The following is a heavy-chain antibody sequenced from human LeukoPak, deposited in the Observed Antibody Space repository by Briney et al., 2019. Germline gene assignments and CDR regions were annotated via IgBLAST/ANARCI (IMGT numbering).Heavy chain of an antibody. CDR3: SRENGAFSPFGY. V-gene: IGHV4-4*02. J-gene: IGHJ4*02. Sequence: SETLSLTCGVSGGSITSTNWWRWVRQPPGQGLEWIGEVSLSGLTNYNPSLSSRVIMALDTSKNHLSLPLTSVTAADTAVYYCSRENGAFSPFGYWGQGYLVTVLS. CDR1: GGSITSTNW. D-gene: IGHD2-8*01. CDR2: VSLSGLT.